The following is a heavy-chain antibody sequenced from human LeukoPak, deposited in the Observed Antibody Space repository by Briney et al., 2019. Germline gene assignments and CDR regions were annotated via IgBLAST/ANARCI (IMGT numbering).Heavy chain of an antibody. J-gene: IGHJ3*02. V-gene: IGHV3-30*14. CDR2: ISYDGSNK. Sequence: GRSLRLSCAASGFTFSSYAMHWVRQAPGKGLEWVAVISYDGSNKYYADSVKGRFTISRDNSKNTLYLQMGSLRAEDMAVYYCARVLGSGSYGYAFDIWGQGTMVTVSS. CDR1: GFTFSSYA. CDR3: ARVLGSGSYGYAFDI. D-gene: IGHD1-26*01.